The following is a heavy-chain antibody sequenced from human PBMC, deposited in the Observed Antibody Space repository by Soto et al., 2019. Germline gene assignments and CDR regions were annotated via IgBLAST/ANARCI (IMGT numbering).Heavy chain of an antibody. D-gene: IGHD6-13*01. Sequence: QVQLVQSGAEVKKPGSSVKVSCKASGGTFSSYTISWVRQARGQGLEWMGRIIPVLGIANYAQKFQGRVTITADKSTSTAYTELSSLRSEDTAVYYCASGRAAAGATDYWAQGTLVTVSS. CDR1: GGTFSSYT. J-gene: IGHJ4*02. CDR2: IIPVLGIA. CDR3: ASGRAAAGATDY. V-gene: IGHV1-69*02.